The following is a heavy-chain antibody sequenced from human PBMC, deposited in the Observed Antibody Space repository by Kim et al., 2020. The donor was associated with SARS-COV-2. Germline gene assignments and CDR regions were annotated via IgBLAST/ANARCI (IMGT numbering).Heavy chain of an antibody. CDR3: AKGGWELLGD. CDR1: GFTFSSYG. J-gene: IGHJ4*02. D-gene: IGHD1-26*01. V-gene: IGHV3-30*18. Sequence: GGSLRLSCAASGFTFSSYGMHWVRQAPGKGLEWVAVISYDGSNKYYADSVKGRFTISRDNSKNTLYLQMNSLRAEDTAVYYCAKGGWELLGDWGQGTLVTVSS. CDR2: ISYDGSNK.